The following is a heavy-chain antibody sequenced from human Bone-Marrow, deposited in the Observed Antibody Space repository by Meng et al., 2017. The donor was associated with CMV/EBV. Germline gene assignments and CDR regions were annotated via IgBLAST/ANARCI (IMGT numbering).Heavy chain of an antibody. Sequence: SVKVSCKASGGTFSSYAISWVRQAPGQGLEWMGGIIPIFGTANYAQKFQGRVTITTDESTSTAYMELSSLRSEDTAVYCCARDQDSSSSAGSWNYESYGMDVWGQGTTVTVSS. CDR1: GGTFSSYA. J-gene: IGHJ6*02. CDR3: ARDQDSSSSAGSWNYESYGMDV. D-gene: IGHD6-6*01. CDR2: IIPIFGTA. V-gene: IGHV1-69*05.